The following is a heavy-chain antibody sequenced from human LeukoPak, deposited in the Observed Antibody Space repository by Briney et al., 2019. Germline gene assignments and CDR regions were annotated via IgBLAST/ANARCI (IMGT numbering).Heavy chain of an antibody. D-gene: IGHD6-19*01. Sequence: PSETLSLTCAVYGGSFSGYYWSWIRQPPGKGLEWIGEINHSGSTNYNPSLKSRVTISVDTSKNQFSLKLSSVTAADTAVYYCAKTGDGSGWPYDYWGQGTLSPSPQ. CDR1: GGSFSGYY. V-gene: IGHV4-34*01. CDR2: INHSGST. CDR3: AKTGDGSGWPYDY. J-gene: IGHJ4*02.